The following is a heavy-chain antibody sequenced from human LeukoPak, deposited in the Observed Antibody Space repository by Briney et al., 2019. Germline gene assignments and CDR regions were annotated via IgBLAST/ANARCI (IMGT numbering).Heavy chain of an antibody. D-gene: IGHD5/OR15-5a*01. J-gene: IGHJ6*02. Sequence: GESLKISCQGSGYTFTSYWIAWVRQMPGKGLEWMGTIYPGNSDTIYSPSFQGRVTMSADKSIRIAYLQWSSLQASDTAMYYCGRLSGPMDVWGQGTTVTVSS. CDR2: IYPGNSDT. CDR1: GYTFTSYW. CDR3: GRLSGPMDV. V-gene: IGHV5-51*01.